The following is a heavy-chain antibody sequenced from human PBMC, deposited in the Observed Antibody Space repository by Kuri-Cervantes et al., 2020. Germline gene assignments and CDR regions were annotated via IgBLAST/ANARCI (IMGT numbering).Heavy chain of an antibody. V-gene: IGHV3-48*04. CDR3: AYSSSWYDHTSFDY. CDR1: GFTFSSYW. Sequence: GESLKISCAASGFTFSSYWMSWVRQAPGKGLEWVSYISSSGSTIYYADSVKGRFTISRDNAKNSLYLQMNSLRAEDTAVYYCAYSSSWYDHTSFDYWGQGTLVTVSS. D-gene: IGHD6-13*01. J-gene: IGHJ4*02. CDR2: ISSSGSTI.